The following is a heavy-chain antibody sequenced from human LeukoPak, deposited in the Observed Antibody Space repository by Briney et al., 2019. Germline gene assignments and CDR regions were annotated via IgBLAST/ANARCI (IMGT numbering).Heavy chain of an antibody. CDR3: ARNSGSLPYYYYYYMDV. Sequence: SETLSLTCTVSGGSISSGDYYWSWIRQPPGKGPEWIGYIYYSGSTYYNPSLKSRVTISVDTSKNQFSLKLSSVTAADTAVYYCARNSGSLPYYYYYYMDVWGKGTTVTVSS. J-gene: IGHJ6*03. D-gene: IGHD1-26*01. V-gene: IGHV4-30-4*08. CDR1: GGSISSGDYY. CDR2: IYYSGST.